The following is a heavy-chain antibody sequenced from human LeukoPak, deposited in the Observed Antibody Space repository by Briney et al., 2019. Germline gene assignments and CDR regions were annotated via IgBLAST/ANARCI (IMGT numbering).Heavy chain of an antibody. J-gene: IGHJ4*02. V-gene: IGHV1-8*01. CDR2: MNPNSGNT. Sequence: ASVKVSCKASGYTFTSYDINWVRQATGQGLEWMGWMNPNSGNTGYAQKFQGRVTMTRNTSISTAYMELSSLRSEDTAVYYCATSRRLSSIAVAYWGQGTLVTVSS. D-gene: IGHD6-19*01. CDR3: ATSRRLSSIAVAY. CDR1: GYTFTSYD.